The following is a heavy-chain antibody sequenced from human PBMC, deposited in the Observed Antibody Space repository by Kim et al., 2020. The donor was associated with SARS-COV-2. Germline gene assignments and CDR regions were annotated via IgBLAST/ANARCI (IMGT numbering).Heavy chain of an antibody. CDR3: AKPINGPGSYLIDY. CDR2: IWNDGSNI. D-gene: IGHD3-10*01. J-gene: IGHJ4*02. V-gene: IGHV3-33*03. Sequence: GGSLRLSCVASGFTFSSHAMHWVRHVPGKGLEWVAVIWNDGSNIHYGDSVKGRFTISRDNSKDTLYLQMNSLRAEDTAVYHCAKPINGPGSYLIDYWGQGTLVTVSS. CDR1: GFTFSSHA.